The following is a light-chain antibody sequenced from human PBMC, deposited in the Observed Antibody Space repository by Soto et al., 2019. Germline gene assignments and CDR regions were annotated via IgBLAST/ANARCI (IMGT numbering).Light chain of an antibody. CDR1: QSVSSN. Sequence: EIVMTRSPATLSVSPGERATLSCRASQSVSSNLAWYQQKPDQAPRLLIYGASTRATGIPARFSGSGSGTEFTLTISSLQSEDFAVYYCQQYNNWPPMYTFGQGTKLEIK. V-gene: IGKV3-15*01. CDR3: QQYNNWPPMYT. CDR2: GAS. J-gene: IGKJ2*01.